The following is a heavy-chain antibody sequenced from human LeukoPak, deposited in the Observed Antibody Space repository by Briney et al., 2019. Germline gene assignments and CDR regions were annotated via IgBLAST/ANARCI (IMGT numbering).Heavy chain of an antibody. CDR3: AELGITMIGGV. Sequence: GGSLRLSRAASGFTFSNYGMTWVRQAPGKGLEWVSGISGSGGNTYYADSVKGRFTISRDNSKNTLYLQMNSLRAEDTAVYYCAELGITMIGGVWGKGTTVTISS. CDR1: GFTFSNYG. J-gene: IGHJ6*04. D-gene: IGHD3-10*02. V-gene: IGHV3-23*01. CDR2: ISGSGGNT.